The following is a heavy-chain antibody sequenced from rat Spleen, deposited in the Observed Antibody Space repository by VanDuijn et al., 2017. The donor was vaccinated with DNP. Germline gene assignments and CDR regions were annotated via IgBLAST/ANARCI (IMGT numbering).Heavy chain of an antibody. Sequence: EVQLVESGGGLVQPGRSLKLSCVASGFIFSNYYMAWVRQAPTKGLEWVASISTGGGNTYYRDSVKGRFTISRDNAKSTLYLQMDSLRSEDTATYYCARRAGENYWYFDFWGPGTMVTVSS. V-gene: IGHV5-25*01. CDR2: ISTGGGNT. D-gene: IGHD4-2*01. CDR3: ARRAGENYWYFDF. CDR1: GFIFSNYY. J-gene: IGHJ1*01.